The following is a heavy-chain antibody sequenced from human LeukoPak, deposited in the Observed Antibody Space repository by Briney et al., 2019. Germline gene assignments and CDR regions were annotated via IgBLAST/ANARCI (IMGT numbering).Heavy chain of an antibody. CDR2: MNPNGGHT. V-gene: IGHV1-8*01. Sequence: ASVKVSCKTSGYTFTNYDINWVRQATGQGLEWMGWMNPNGGHTGYAQKFQGRVTMTRDTSINTAYMELHNLRSDDTAVYYCARGCNGVSCYSGSNWFDTWGLGTLVTVSS. CDR1: GYTFTNYD. CDR3: ARGCNGVSCYSGSNWFDT. D-gene: IGHD2-15*01. J-gene: IGHJ5*02.